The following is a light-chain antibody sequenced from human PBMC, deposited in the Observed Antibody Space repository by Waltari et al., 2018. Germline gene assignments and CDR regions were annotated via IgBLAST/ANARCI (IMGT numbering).Light chain of an antibody. CDR1: EDINNF. CDR2: YAS. Sequence: DIVMTQSPAFVSVTPGEKVKITCQASEDINNFLQWYQQKPDQAPKLFIRYASQSISGVPSRFTGSGSGTHFTFTISGLEVEDAATYYCQQANKHPYTFGQGTKVEIK. CDR3: QQANKHPYT. V-gene: IGKV6-21*02. J-gene: IGKJ2*01.